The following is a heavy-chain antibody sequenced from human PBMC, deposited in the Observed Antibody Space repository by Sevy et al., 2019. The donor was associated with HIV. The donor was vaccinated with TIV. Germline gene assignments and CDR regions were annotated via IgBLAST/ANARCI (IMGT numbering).Heavy chain of an antibody. Sequence: GGSLRLSCAASGFTFSNHAMSWVRQAPGKGLEWVATFSFGCGKINHADSVKGRFTISRDNSKNTLYLQMNSLRAEDTAVYYCARVGCSRPHDYWGQGTLVTVSS. CDR3: ARVGCSRPHDY. CDR1: GFTFSNHA. V-gene: IGHV3-23*01. CDR2: FSFGCGKI. J-gene: IGHJ4*02. D-gene: IGHD2-2*01.